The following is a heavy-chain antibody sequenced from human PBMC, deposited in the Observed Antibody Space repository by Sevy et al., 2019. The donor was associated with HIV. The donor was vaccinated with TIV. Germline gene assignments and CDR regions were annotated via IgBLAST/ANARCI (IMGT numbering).Heavy chain of an antibody. CDR3: ARVPNSSGWYGSFGY. J-gene: IGHJ4*02. CDR1: GYTFTSYD. Sequence: ASVKVSCKASGYTFTSYDIDWVRQATGQGLEWMGWMNPNSGNTGYAQKFQGRVTMTRNTSISTAYMELSSLRSEDTAVYYCARVPNSSGWYGSFGYWGQGTLVTVSS. CDR2: MNPNSGNT. D-gene: IGHD6-19*01. V-gene: IGHV1-8*01.